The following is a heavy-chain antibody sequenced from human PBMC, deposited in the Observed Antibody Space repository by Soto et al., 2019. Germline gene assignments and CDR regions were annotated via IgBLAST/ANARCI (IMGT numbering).Heavy chain of an antibody. D-gene: IGHD4-17*01. CDR1: GGSMSNNY. Sequence: QVHLQESGPGLVKPSETLSLFCNVSGGSMSNNYWTWIRQAPGKGLEWIGYVFYTGSTNYNPSLKSRVSISVDTSKKCFSLMLYSVTAADTAVYYCARSRTVTRFDQWGQGYRVTVS. CDR2: VFYTGST. J-gene: IGHJ4*02. V-gene: IGHV4-59*01. CDR3: ARSRTVTRFDQ.